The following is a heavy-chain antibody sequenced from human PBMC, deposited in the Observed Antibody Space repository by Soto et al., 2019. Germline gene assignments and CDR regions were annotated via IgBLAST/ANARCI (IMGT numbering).Heavy chain of an antibody. CDR2: IHHSGST. D-gene: IGHD6-13*01. J-gene: IGHJ4*02. V-gene: IGHV4-4*02. CDR3: ARGETQQQRDY. Sequence: QVQLQESGPGLVKPSGTLALTWAVSGDSISSDKWWSWIRQPPGKGLQWFGEIHHSGSTKYNPSLKSRVIISVDKSKNQFSLKLSSVTDADTAVYYCARGETQQQRDYWGQGTLVTVSS. CDR1: GDSISSDKW.